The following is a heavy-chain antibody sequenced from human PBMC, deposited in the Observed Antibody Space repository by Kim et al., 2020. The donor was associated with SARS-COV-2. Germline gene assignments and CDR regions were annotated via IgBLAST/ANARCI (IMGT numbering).Heavy chain of an antibody. D-gene: IGHD3-22*01. CDR3: AKALVSYYDSSGYPSGYFDY. V-gene: IGHV3-30*18. Sequence: GGSLRLSCAASGFTFSSYGMHWVRQAPGKGLEWVAVISYDGSNKYYADSVKGRFTISRDNSKNTLYLQMNSLRAEDTAVYYCAKALVSYYDSSGYPSGYFDYWGQGTLVTVSS. CDR1: GFTFSSYG. CDR2: ISYDGSNK. J-gene: IGHJ4*02.